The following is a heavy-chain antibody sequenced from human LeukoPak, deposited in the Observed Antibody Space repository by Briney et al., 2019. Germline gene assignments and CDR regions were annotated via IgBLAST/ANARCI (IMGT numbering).Heavy chain of an antibody. CDR1: GFTVTTNH. J-gene: IGHJ5*02. CDR3: ARDREIVVVPAIRDGFDP. V-gene: IGHV3-66*01. Sequence: GGSLRLSCVASGFTVTTNHMNWVRQAPGKGLEWVSVIYSGGGSTYYGDSVKGRFTISRDNSKNTLYLQMNSLRAEDTAVYYCARDREIVVVPAIRDGFDPWGQGTLVTVSS. CDR2: IYSGGGST. D-gene: IGHD2-2*01.